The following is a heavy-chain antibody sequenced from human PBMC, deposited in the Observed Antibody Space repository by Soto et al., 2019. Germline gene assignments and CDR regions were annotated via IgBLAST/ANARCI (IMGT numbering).Heavy chain of an antibody. CDR3: ARGRVLCFGELFVLPEVFDI. J-gene: IGHJ3*02. CDR2: MNPNSGNT. D-gene: IGHD3-10*01. CDR1: GYTFTRYD. Sequence: GASVKVSCKSSGYTFTRYDINWVRHATGQGLEWMGWMNPNSGNTGYAQKFQGRVTMTRNTSISTAYMELSSLRSEDTAVYYCARGRVLCFGELFVLPEVFDIWGQGTMVIVSS. V-gene: IGHV1-8*01.